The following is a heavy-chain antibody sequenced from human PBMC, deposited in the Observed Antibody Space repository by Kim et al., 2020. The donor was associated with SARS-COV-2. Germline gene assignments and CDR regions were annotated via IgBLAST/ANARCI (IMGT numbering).Heavy chain of an antibody. D-gene: IGHD6-13*01. Sequence: VKWRLTISRDNDKNTLYLQMNSLRAEDTAVYYCGRAGTVSSSWRIYYFDYWGQRTLVTVSS. J-gene: IGHJ4*02. CDR3: GRAGTVSSSWRIYYFDY. V-gene: IGHV3-74*01.